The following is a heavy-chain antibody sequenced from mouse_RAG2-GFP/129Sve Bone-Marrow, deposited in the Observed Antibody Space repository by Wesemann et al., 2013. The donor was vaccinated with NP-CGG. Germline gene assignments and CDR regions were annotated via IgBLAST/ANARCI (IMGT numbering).Heavy chain of an antibody. Sequence: EYAGYISYSGSTYYNPSLKSRISITRDTSKNQYYLQLNSVTTEDTATYYCARFYYRYDQFAYWGQGTLVTVSA. CDR3: ARFYYRYDQFAY. CDR2: ISYSGST. D-gene: IGHD2-14*01. V-gene: IGHV3-8*02. J-gene: IGHJ3*01.